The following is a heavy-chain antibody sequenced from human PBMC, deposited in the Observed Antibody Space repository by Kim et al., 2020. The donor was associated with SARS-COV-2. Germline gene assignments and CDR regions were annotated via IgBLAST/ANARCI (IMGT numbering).Heavy chain of an antibody. CDR1: GFTFSNAW. Sequence: GGSLRLSCAASGFTFSNAWMSWVRQAPGKGLEWVGRIKSKTDGGTTDYAAPVKGRFTISRDDSKNTLYLQMNSLKTEDTAVYYCTTALTGYYRGFDPWGQGTLVTVSS. V-gene: IGHV3-15*01. CDR2: IKSKTDGGTT. D-gene: IGHD3-9*01. J-gene: IGHJ5*02. CDR3: TTALTGYYRGFDP.